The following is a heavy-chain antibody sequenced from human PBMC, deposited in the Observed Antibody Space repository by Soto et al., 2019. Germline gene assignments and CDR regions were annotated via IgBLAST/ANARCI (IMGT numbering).Heavy chain of an antibody. CDR3: ARAPDGMDV. CDR2: ISSSSGYI. CDR1: GFTFSSYS. J-gene: IGHJ6*02. Sequence: EVQLVESGGGLVKPGGSLRLSCAASGFTFSSYSMNWVRQAPGKGLEWVSSISSSSGYIYYADSVKGRFTISRDNAKNSLYLQMNSLRAEDTAVYYCARAPDGMDVWGQGTTVTVSS. V-gene: IGHV3-21*01.